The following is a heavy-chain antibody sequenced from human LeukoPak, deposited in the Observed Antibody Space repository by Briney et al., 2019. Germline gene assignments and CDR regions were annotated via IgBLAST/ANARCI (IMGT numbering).Heavy chain of an antibody. J-gene: IGHJ3*02. CDR2: IYYSGST. CDR3: AREITGTTWAFGI. V-gene: IGHV4-59*08. D-gene: IGHD1-7*01. CDR1: GGSIRSYY. Sequence: PSETLSLTCTVSGGSIRSYYWSWIRQPPGKGLQWIGYIYYSGSTKYNPSLKSRVTISVDTSKNQFSLRLSSVNAADTAVYYCAREITGTTWAFGIWGQGTLVTVSS.